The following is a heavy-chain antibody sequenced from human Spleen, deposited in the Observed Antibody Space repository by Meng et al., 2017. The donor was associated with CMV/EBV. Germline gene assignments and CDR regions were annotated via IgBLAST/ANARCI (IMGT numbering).Heavy chain of an antibody. CDR2: ISWNSGSI. D-gene: IGHD1-26*01. J-gene: IGHJ3*02. CDR1: GFMFDDYV. CDR3: ARVGLGFDI. Sequence: SLKISCAASGFMFDDYVMHWVRQAPGKGLEWVSGISWNSGSIAYGDSVKGRFTISRDNAKNSLYLQMNSLRADDTALYYCARVGLGFDIWGQGTLVTVSS. V-gene: IGHV3-9*01.